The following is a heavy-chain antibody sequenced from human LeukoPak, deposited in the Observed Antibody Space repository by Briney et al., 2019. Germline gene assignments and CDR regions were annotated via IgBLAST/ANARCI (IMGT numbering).Heavy chain of an antibody. V-gene: IGHV3-11*06. D-gene: IGHD6-13*01. CDR2: ISSSSYYT. Sequence: GGSLRLSCAASGFTFSDYYMSWIRQAPGKGLEWVSYISSSSYYTNYADSVKGRFTISRDNAKNSLYLQMNSLRAEDTAVYYCARDADIAAAGTGYNWFDPWGQGTLVTVSS. J-gene: IGHJ5*02. CDR3: ARDADIAAAGTGYNWFDP. CDR1: GFTFSDYY.